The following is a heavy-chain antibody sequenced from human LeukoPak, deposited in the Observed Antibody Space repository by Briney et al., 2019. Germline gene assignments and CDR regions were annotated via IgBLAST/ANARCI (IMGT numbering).Heavy chain of an antibody. V-gene: IGHV3-21*01. CDR2: ISSSSDYI. J-gene: IGHJ4*02. Sequence: KPGGTLSLSCTVSGCTISSYTMNWVRQAPGKGLEWVSSISSSSDYIYYPDSVKGRFTISRDNAKNSLYLQMNDLRADDTAVYHCASSWDYWGQGTLVTVSS. CDR3: ASSWDY. D-gene: IGHD2-15*01. CDR1: GCTISSYT.